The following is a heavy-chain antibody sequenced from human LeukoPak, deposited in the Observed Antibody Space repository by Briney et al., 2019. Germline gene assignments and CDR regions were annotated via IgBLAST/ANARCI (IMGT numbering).Heavy chain of an antibody. CDR3: ARGYCSGGSCYSYYYYGMDV. Sequence: SQTLSLTCAISGDSVSSNSAAWNWIRQSPSRGLEWLGRTYYRSKWYNDYAVSVKSRITINPDTSKNQFSLQLNSVTPEDTAVYYCARGYCSGGSCYSYYYYGMDVWGQGTTVTVPS. D-gene: IGHD2-15*01. V-gene: IGHV6-1*01. J-gene: IGHJ6*02. CDR1: GDSVSSNSAA. CDR2: TYYRSKWYN.